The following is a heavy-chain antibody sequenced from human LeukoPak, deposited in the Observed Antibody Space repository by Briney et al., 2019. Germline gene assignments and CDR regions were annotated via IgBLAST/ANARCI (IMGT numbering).Heavy chain of an antibody. D-gene: IGHD3-22*01. CDR3: ARDPGTYYYDSREFDY. V-gene: IGHV3-20*04. J-gene: IGHJ4*02. CDR2: INWNGGST. CDR1: GFTFDDYG. Sequence: GGSLRLSCAASGFTFDDYGMSWVRQAPGKGLEWVSGINWNGGSTGYADSVKGRFTISRDNAKNSLYLQMNSPRAEDTALYYCARDPGTYYYDSREFDYWGQGTLVTVSS.